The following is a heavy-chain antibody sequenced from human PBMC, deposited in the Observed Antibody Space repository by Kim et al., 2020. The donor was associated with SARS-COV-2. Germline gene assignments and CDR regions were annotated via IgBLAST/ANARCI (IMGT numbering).Heavy chain of an antibody. CDR2: IWYDGSNK. CDR1: GVSFSSYC. J-gene: IGHJ3*02. V-gene: IGHV3-33*01. Sequence: GGSLRLSCAASGVSFSSYCMHWVRQAPGKGLEWVAVIWYDGSNKNYADSVKGRFTISTDNSENTLYLQANSRGADATAVYYCARDGVRGTVDAFDIWGQGTMVTVFS. D-gene: IGHD1-7*01. CDR3: ARDGVRGTVDAFDI.